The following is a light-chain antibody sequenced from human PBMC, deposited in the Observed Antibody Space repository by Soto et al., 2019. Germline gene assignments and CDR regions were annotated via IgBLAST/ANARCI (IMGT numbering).Light chain of an antibody. CDR3: QQYDSYPLT. V-gene: IGKV1-5*03. CDR2: KAS. CDR1: QSISSW. J-gene: IGKJ4*01. Sequence: DIQMTQSPSTLSASVGDRVTITCRASQSISSWLAWYQHKPGKAPNHLISKASSLESGVPSRFSGRGSGTEFTLTVSSLQPDEFAAYYCQQYDSYPLTFGGGNKVEIK.